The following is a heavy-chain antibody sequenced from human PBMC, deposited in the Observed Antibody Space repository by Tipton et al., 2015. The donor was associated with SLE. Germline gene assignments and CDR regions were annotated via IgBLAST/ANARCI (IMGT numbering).Heavy chain of an antibody. J-gene: IGHJ6*02. V-gene: IGHV4-39*07. CDR1: GDSIRSSGYF. CDR2: IFHIGNT. Sequence: LRLSCTVSGDSIRSSGYFWGWIRQPPGKGLEWIGSIFHIGNTYYNPSLKSRVTISVDRSKNQFSLKLNSVTAADTAVYYCARGRLLEWLSSYYYYYGMDVWGQGTPVTVSS. D-gene: IGHD3-3*01. CDR3: ARGRLLEWLSSYYYYYGMDV.